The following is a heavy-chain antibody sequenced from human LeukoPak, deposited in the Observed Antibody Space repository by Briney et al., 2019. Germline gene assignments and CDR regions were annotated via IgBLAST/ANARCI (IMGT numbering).Heavy chain of an antibody. V-gene: IGHV1-3*01. Sequence: ASVKVSCKASGYAFTSYAMHWVRRAPGQRLEWMGWINAGNGDTKYSQKFQGRVTIARDTSASTAYMELSSLRSEDTAVYYCARDRGGTGDFDYWGQGTLVTVSS. CDR1: GYAFTSYA. J-gene: IGHJ4*02. D-gene: IGHD1-1*01. CDR2: INAGNGDT. CDR3: ARDRGGTGDFDY.